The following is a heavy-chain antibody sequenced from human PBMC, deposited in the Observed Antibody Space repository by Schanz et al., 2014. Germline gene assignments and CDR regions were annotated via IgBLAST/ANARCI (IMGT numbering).Heavy chain of an antibody. D-gene: IGHD6-19*01. CDR3: VKTDAGWRFDY. Sequence: EVQLVESGEGLIQPGGSLRLSCATSGFTFTTFAMTWVRQAPGKGLEWVSGISDRGDGTNYGDSVRGRFTISRDNSRNTVYLQMNNVGVDDTATYYCVKTDAGWRFDYWGQGTLVIVSS. V-gene: IGHV3-23*04. J-gene: IGHJ4*02. CDR2: ISDRGDGT. CDR1: GFTFTTFA.